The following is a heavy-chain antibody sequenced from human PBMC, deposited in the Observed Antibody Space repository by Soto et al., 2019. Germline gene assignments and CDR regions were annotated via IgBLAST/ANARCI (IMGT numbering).Heavy chain of an antibody. Sequence: QVHLEQSGAEVKKPGSSVKVSCKASGGTFRTAAVSWVRQAPGQGLEWLGGIMPVFRTPDYAQKFQGRVTITADESTSTAYMELSGLRSDDTAVYYCARDNDRPQLGGNYYYILDLWGQATTITVSS. V-gene: IGHV1-69*12. D-gene: IGHD2-8*01. J-gene: IGHJ6*02. CDR3: ARDNDRPQLGGNYYYILDL. CDR1: GGTFRTAA. CDR2: IMPVFRTP.